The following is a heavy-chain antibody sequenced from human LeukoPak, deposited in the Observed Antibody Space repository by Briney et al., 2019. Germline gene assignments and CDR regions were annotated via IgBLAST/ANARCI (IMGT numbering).Heavy chain of an antibody. CDR1: GFTFSNYG. D-gene: IGHD6-19*01. Sequence: QSGGTLRLSCAASGFTFSNYGMSWVRQAPGKGLEWVSGISGSGGSTYYADSVKGRFTISRDNSKNTLYLQMNSLRAEDTAVYYCAKIGWDDAFDIWGQGTMVTVSS. CDR3: AKIGWDDAFDI. J-gene: IGHJ3*02. V-gene: IGHV3-23*01. CDR2: ISGSGGST.